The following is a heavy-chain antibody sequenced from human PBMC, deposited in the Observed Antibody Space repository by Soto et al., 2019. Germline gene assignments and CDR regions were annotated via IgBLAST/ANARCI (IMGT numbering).Heavy chain of an antibody. Sequence: KPSETLSLTCTVSGGSISNYYWSWIRQPAGKGLEWIGRIYTSGNTNYNPSLKGRVTMSVDMSKNQFSLKLSSVAAADTAVYHCARDDNGDNGRAFDPWGQGTLVTVSS. V-gene: IGHV4-4*07. CDR2: IYTSGNT. D-gene: IGHD4-17*01. J-gene: IGHJ5*02. CDR3: ARDDNGDNGRAFDP. CDR1: GGSISNYY.